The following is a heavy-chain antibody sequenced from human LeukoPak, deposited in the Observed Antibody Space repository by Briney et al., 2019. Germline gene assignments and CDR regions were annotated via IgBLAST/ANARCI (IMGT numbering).Heavy chain of an antibody. Sequence: PSETLSLTCTVSGGSISDYYWTWIRQPPGKGLEWIGYIYYSGSTNYNPSLKSRVTMSVDTSKNQFSLKLSSVTAADTAVYYCARATGTTTDYWGQGTLVTVSS. CDR3: ARATGTTTDY. CDR1: GGSISDYY. CDR2: IYYSGST. J-gene: IGHJ4*02. D-gene: IGHD1-1*01. V-gene: IGHV4-59*12.